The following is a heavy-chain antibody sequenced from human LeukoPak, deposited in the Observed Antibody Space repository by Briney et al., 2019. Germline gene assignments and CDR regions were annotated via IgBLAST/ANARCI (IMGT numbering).Heavy chain of an antibody. CDR1: GFTFSRDW. V-gene: IGHV3-74*01. D-gene: IGHD3-3*01. CDR2: IHSEGSPA. Sequence: GGSLRLSCEATGFTFSRDWMHWVRQAPGKGLVGVSRIHSEGSPATYADSVKGRFTISRDNAKNTLYLQMDSLRVEDTAVYYCARDLGYYYMDVWGKGTTVTVSS. J-gene: IGHJ6*03. CDR3: ARDLGYYYMDV.